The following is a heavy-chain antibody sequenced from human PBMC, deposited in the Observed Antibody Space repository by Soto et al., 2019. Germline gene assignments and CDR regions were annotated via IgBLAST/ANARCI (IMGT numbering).Heavy chain of an antibody. J-gene: IGHJ4*02. D-gene: IGHD3-10*01. CDR3: AVYGSGSDYNPPDDY. V-gene: IGHV1-46*03. CDR1: GYTFTSYY. Sequence: GASVKVSCEAPGYTFTSYYMHWVRQAPGQGLEWMGIINPSGGSTSYAQKFQGRVTMTRDTSTSTVYMELSSLRSEDTAVYYCAVYGSGSDYNPPDDYWGQGTVVSVSS. CDR2: INPSGGST.